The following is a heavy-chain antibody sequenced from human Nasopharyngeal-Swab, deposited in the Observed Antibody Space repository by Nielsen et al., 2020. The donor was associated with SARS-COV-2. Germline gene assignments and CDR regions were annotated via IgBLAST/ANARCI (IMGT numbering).Heavy chain of an antibody. J-gene: IGHJ4*02. CDR2: IGTAGDT. D-gene: IGHD3-3*01. CDR3: ARSYVLRFLEWPAPPDY. V-gene: IGHV3-13*04. Sequence: GGSLRLSCAASGFTFSSYDMHWVRQATGKGLEWVSAIGTAGDTYYPGSVKGRFTISRENAKNSLYLQMNSLRAGDTAVYYCARSYVLRFLEWPAPPDYWGQGTLVTVSS. CDR1: GFTFSSYD.